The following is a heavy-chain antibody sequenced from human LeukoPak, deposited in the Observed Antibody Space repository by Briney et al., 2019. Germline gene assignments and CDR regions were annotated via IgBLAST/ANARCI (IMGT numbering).Heavy chain of an antibody. V-gene: IGHV4-59*12. Sequence: SETLSLTCTVSGGSISPYYWGWIRQPPGKGLEWIGYVYYSGYTNYNPSLKSRVTISVDTSKNQFSLKLSSVTAADTAVYYCARDLGILGYWGQGTLVTVSS. CDR2: VYYSGYT. CDR3: ARDLGILGY. CDR1: GGSISPYY. J-gene: IGHJ4*02. D-gene: IGHD3-3*02.